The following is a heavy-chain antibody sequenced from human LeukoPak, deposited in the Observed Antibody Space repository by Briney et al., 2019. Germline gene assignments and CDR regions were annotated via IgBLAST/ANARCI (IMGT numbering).Heavy chain of an antibody. CDR2: ISAYNGNT. V-gene: IGHV1-18*01. CDR3: ARVVSTVSRDYYGMDV. Sequence: ASVKVSCKASGYTFTSYGISWVRQAPGQGLEWMGWISAYNGNTNYAQKLQGRVTMTTDTSTSTAYMELRSLRSEDTAVYYCARVVSTVSRDYYGMDVWGQGTTVTVSS. D-gene: IGHD4-11*01. CDR1: GYTFTSYG. J-gene: IGHJ6*02.